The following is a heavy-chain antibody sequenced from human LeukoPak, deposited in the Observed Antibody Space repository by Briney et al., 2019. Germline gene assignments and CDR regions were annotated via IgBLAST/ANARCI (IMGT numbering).Heavy chain of an antibody. CDR1: GGSISSYY. V-gene: IGHV4-59*01. J-gene: IGHJ4*02. CDR3: ATLTSDSSGYYPGG. Sequence: SETLSLTCTVSGGSISSYYWSWIRQPPGKGLEWIGYIYYSGSTNYNPSLKSRVTISVDTSKNQFSLKLSSVTAADTAVYYCATLTSDSSGYYPGGWGQGTLVTVSS. CDR2: IYYSGST. D-gene: IGHD3-22*01.